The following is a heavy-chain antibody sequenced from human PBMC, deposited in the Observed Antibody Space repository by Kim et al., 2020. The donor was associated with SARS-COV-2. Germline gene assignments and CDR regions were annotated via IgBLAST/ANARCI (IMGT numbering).Heavy chain of an antibody. V-gene: IGHV1-18*04. J-gene: IGHJ5*02. CDR1: GYTFTSYG. Sequence: ASVKVSCKASGYTFTSYGISWVRQAPGQGLEWMGWISAYNGNTNYAQKLQGRVTMTTDTSTSTAYMELRSLRSDDTAVYYCARNLDDFWSGPGWFDPWGQGTLVTVSS. D-gene: IGHD3-3*01. CDR3: ARNLDDFWSGPGWFDP. CDR2: ISAYNGNT.